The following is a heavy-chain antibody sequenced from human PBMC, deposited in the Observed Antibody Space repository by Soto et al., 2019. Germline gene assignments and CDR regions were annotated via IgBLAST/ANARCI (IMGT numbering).Heavy chain of an antibody. Sequence: QVQLVESGGGVVQPGRSLRLSCAASGFTFSSYGMHWVRQAPGKGLEWVAVIWYDGSNKYYADSVKGRFTISRDNSKNTLYLQMNSLRADDTAVYYCARGRFGGVIVIPFNEYFQHWGQGTLVTVSS. CDR2: IWYDGSNK. D-gene: IGHD3-16*02. J-gene: IGHJ1*01. CDR3: ARGRFGGVIVIPFNEYFQH. CDR1: GFTFSSYG. V-gene: IGHV3-33*01.